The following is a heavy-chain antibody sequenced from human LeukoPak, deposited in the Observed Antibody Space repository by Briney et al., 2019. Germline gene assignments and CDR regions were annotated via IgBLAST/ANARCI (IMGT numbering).Heavy chain of an antibody. CDR1: GGSFSGYY. CDR2: IYYSGST. V-gene: IGHV4-59*08. D-gene: IGHD3-3*01. CDR3: ARLIPYDFWSGYYLGPPSLYYGMDV. Sequence: SETLSLTCAVYGGSFSGYYWSWIRQPPGKGLEWIGYIYYSGSTNYNPSLKSRVTISVDTSKNQFSLKLSSVTAADTAVYYCARLIPYDFWSGYYLGPPSLYYGMDVWGQGTTVTVSS. J-gene: IGHJ6*02.